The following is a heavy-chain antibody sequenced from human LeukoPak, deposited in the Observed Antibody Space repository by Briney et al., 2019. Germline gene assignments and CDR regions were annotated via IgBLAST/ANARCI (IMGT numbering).Heavy chain of an antibody. J-gene: IGHJ4*02. Sequence: SETLSLTCTVSGYSISSSYYWGWIRQPPGKGLEWIGSIYHSGSTYYNPSLKSRVTISVDKSKNQFSLKLSSVTAADTAVYYCARAPPLEPFDYWGQGTLVTVSS. V-gene: IGHV4-38-2*02. D-gene: IGHD1-1*01. CDR2: IYHSGST. CDR1: GYSISSSYY. CDR3: ARAPPLEPFDY.